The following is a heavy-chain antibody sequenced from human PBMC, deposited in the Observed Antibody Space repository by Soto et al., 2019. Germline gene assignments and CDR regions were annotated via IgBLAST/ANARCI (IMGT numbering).Heavy chain of an antibody. CDR2: INPSGGST. CDR1: GYTFTSCY. CDR3: ARDYYDILTGYYEAPGPSYYYGMDV. J-gene: IGHJ6*02. V-gene: IGHV1-46*01. Sequence: GASVKVSCKASGYTFTSCYMHWVRQAPGQGLEWMGIINPSGGSTSYAQKFQGRVTMTRDTSTSTVYMELSSLRSEDTAVYYCARDYYDILTGYYEAPGPSYYYGMDVWGQGTTVTV. D-gene: IGHD3-9*01.